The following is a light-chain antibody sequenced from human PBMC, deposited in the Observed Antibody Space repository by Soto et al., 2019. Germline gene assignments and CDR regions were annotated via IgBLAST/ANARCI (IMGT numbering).Light chain of an antibody. Sequence: EIVLTQSPGTLSLSPGERATLSCRASQSVTSTYLAWFQHKPGQAPRLLIYGTSNSATGIPDRFSGSGSGTDFTLTISRLEPEDFAVYYCQPYGSSLFTFGHGTRLEIK. J-gene: IGKJ5*01. CDR1: QSVTSTY. CDR2: GTS. CDR3: QPYGSSLFT. V-gene: IGKV3-20*01.